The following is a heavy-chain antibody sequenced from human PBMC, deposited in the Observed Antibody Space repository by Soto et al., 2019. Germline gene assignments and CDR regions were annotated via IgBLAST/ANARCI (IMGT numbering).Heavy chain of an antibody. J-gene: IGHJ4*02. CDR1: GGSVIGGSYY. D-gene: IGHD3-22*01. V-gene: IGHV4-61*01. Sequence: SETLSLTCTVAGGSVIGGSYYWSWIRQPPGKGLEWIGYIYYSGSTNYNPSLKSRVTISVDTSKNQFSLKLSSVTAADTAVYYCARASWYYYDSSGYFFVDYWGQGTLVTVSS. CDR2: IYYSGST. CDR3: ARASWYYYDSSGYFFVDY.